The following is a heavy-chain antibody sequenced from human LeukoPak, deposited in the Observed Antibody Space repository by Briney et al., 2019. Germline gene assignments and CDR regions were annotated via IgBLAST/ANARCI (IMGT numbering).Heavy chain of an antibody. J-gene: IGHJ4*02. Sequence: PGGSLRLSCAASGFAFSDYYMSWIRQAPGKGLEWVSSISGSGGTTYSADSVKGRFTISRDDSKNTLYLQMNSLRVEDTAVYYCAKRLGDYWGQGTLVTVSS. V-gene: IGHV3-23*01. CDR1: GFAFSDYY. CDR2: ISGSGGTT. CDR3: AKRLGDY. D-gene: IGHD3-10*01.